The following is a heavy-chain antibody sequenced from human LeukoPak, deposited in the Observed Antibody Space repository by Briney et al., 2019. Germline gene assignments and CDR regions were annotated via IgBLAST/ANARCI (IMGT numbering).Heavy chain of an antibody. CDR3: ARDPSITMIVD. Sequence: SVKVSCKASGGTFSSYATSWVRQAPGQGLEWMGRIIPIFGIANYAQKFQGRVTITADKSTSTAYMELSSLRSEDTAVYYCARDPSITMIVDWGQGTLVTVSS. D-gene: IGHD3-22*01. CDR2: IIPIFGIA. J-gene: IGHJ4*02. V-gene: IGHV1-69*04. CDR1: GGTFSSYA.